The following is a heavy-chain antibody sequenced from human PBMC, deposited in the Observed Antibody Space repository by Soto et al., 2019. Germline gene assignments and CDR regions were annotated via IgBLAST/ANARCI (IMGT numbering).Heavy chain of an antibody. CDR1: GDSISTSAYY. Sequence: QLQLQESGPGLVKPSETLSRSCVVSGDSISTSAYYWGWIRQPPGKGLQWIGSIDYSGNTYYNPSLKSRVTISVDTSKNQFSLRLNSVTAADTAFYYCARHPLRGFGVPYRGQGTLVTVSS. D-gene: IGHD2-15*01. V-gene: IGHV4-39*01. CDR3: ARHPLRGFGVPY. J-gene: IGHJ4*02. CDR2: IDYSGNT.